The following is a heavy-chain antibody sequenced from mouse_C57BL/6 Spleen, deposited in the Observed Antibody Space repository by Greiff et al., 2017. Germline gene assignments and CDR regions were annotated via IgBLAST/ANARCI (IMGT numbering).Heavy chain of an antibody. Sequence: VQLQQSGAELVRPGASVTLSCKASGYTFTDYEMHWVKQTPVHGLEWIGAIDPETGGTAYNQKFKGKAILTADKSSSTAYMELRSLTSEDSAVYYCTRRFYYGSSYVVAYWGQGTLVTVSA. CDR3: TRRFYYGSSYVVAY. V-gene: IGHV1-15*01. CDR2: IDPETGGT. J-gene: IGHJ3*01. D-gene: IGHD1-1*01. CDR1: GYTFTDYE.